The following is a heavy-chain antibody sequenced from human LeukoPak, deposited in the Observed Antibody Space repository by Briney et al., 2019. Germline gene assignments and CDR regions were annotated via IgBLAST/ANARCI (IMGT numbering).Heavy chain of an antibody. V-gene: IGHV4-39*07. CDR3: ARDGVVISNPFDY. Sequence: SETLSLTCTVSGGSISSNNYYWGWIRQPPGKGLEWIGSKYYSGSTYYNPSLKSRVTILVDTSKNQFSLKLSSVTAADTAVYYCARDGVVISNPFDYWGQGTLVTVSS. CDR1: GGSISSNNYY. J-gene: IGHJ4*02. CDR2: KYYSGST. D-gene: IGHD3-3*01.